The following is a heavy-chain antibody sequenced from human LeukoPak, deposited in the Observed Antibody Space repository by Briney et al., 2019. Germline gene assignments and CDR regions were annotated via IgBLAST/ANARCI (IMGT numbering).Heavy chain of an antibody. Sequence: GASVKVSCKASGGTFSSYAISWVRQAPGQGLEWMGRINPNSGGSNFAQKFQGRVTMTRDTSISTVYMELSSLRSDDTAVYYCARDSDFGCSGSSCYSWVYWGQGTQVTVSS. CDR1: GGTFSSYA. CDR2: INPNSGGS. CDR3: ARDSDFGCSGSSCYSWVY. V-gene: IGHV1-2*06. J-gene: IGHJ4*02. D-gene: IGHD2-15*01.